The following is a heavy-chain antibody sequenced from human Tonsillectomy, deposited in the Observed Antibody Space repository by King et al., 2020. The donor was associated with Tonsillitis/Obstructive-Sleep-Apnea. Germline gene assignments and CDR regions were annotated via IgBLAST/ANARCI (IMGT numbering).Heavy chain of an antibody. Sequence: LQLQESGGGVVQPGRSLRLSCEVSGFTFRDYAMHWVRQAPGKGLEWVAVISKDGSNKNNTDSVKGRFTISRDNSKNTLYLQMNSLRGEDTAVSYCARSRYYDTNRFYRDFDYWGQGTLVTVSS. J-gene: IGHJ4*02. CDR1: GFTFRDYA. V-gene: IGHV3-30*04. CDR3: ARSRYYDTNRFYRDFDY. CDR2: ISKDGSNK. D-gene: IGHD3-22*01.